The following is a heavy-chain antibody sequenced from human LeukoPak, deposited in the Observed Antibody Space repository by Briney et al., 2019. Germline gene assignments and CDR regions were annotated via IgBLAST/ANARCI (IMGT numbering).Heavy chain of an antibody. J-gene: IGHJ4*02. CDR3: AKGEVGATPGAFDY. D-gene: IGHD1-26*01. CDR2: ISWNSGSI. V-gene: IGHV3-9*01. CDR1: GFTFDDYA. Sequence: GRSLRLSCAAPGFTFDDYAMHWVRQAPGKGLEWVSGISWNSGSIGYADSVKGRFTISRDNAKNSLYLQMNSLRAEDTALYYCAKGEVGATPGAFDYWGQGTLVTVSS.